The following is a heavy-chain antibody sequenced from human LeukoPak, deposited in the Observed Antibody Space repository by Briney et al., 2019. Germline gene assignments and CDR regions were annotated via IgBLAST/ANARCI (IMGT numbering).Heavy chain of an antibody. CDR2: INWDGGST. Sequence: GGSLRLSCAASGFMFDDYTMHWGRQAPGKGLEWVSLINWDGGSTYYAGSVKGRFTISRDNSKNSLYLQMNSLRTEDTALYYCAKGDVDSPMNFYHWGQGTLVTVSS. V-gene: IGHV3-43*01. CDR3: AKGDVDSPMNFYH. D-gene: IGHD5-18*01. CDR1: GFMFDDYT. J-gene: IGHJ4*02.